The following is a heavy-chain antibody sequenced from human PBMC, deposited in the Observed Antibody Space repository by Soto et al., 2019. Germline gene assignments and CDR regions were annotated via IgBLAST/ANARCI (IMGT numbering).Heavy chain of an antibody. CDR2: ISAHNGDT. V-gene: IGHV1-18*01. J-gene: IGHJ6*01. D-gene: IGHD3-3*01. CDR1: GYNFANYG. CDR3: AGDAGYSDFWRGVIELYTYNMDV. Sequence: QVQLVQSEAEVKKPGASLKLSCRASGYNFANYGISWVRQAPGQGLEWMGGISAHNGDTKYAQKVQGRVTMTADTSTSTAYIEMWSLRADDRAVYYCAGDAGYSDFWRGVIELYTYNMDVW.